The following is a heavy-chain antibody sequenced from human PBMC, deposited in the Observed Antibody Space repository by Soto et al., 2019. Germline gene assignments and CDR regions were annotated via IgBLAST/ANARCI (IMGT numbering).Heavy chain of an antibody. D-gene: IGHD2-15*01. V-gene: IGHV3-23*01. CDR2: ISGSGTIT. CDR3: AEWVRYCSGADCRA. J-gene: IGHJ5*02. Sequence: EVQLLESGGGLVQPGGSLRLSCAASGFPFSSRAMSWVRQAPGKGLEWVSAISGSGTITYYADSVKGRFTISRDTSKNALYLQMNSLRADDTAVYYCAEWVRYCSGADCRAWGQGTLVTVSS. CDR1: GFPFSSRA.